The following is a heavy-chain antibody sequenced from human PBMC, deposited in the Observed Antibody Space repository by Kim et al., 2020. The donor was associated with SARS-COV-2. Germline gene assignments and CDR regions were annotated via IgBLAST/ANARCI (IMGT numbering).Heavy chain of an antibody. V-gene: IGHV3-30*18. CDR3: AKDRGYCSSTSCENYYY. CDR2: ISYDGSNK. CDR1: GFTFSSYG. Sequence: GGSLRLSCAASGFTFSSYGMHWVRQAPGKGLEWVAVISYDGSNKYYADSVKGRFTISRDNSKNTLYLQMNSLRAEDTAVYYCAKDRGYCSSTSCENYYY. J-gene: IGHJ6*01. D-gene: IGHD2-2*01.